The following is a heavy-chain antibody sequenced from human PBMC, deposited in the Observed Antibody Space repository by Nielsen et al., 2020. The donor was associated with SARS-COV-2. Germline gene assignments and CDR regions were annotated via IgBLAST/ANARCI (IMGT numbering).Heavy chain of an antibody. CDR1: GGSINSSSYY. J-gene: IGHJ4*02. D-gene: IGHD3-22*01. Sequence: SETLSLTCTVSGGSINSSSYYWSWIRQPPGKGLEWIGYIYYSGSTNYNPSLKSRVTISVDTSKNQFSLKLSSVTAADTAVYYCARVGSSGYFRHYFDYWGQGTLVTVSS. CDR3: ARVGSSGYFRHYFDY. CDR2: IYYSGST. V-gene: IGHV4-61*01.